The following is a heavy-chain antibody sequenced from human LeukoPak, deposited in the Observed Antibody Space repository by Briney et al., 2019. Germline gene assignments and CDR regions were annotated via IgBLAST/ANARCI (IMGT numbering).Heavy chain of an antibody. Sequence: GGSLRLSCAASGFTFSSYGMHWVRQAPGKGLEWVAVISYDGSNKYYADSVKGRFTISRDNSKNMLYLQMNSLRAEDTAVYYCAKDKSVVVVAAEYFQHWGQGTLVTVSS. J-gene: IGHJ1*01. CDR1: GFTFSSYG. D-gene: IGHD2-15*01. CDR3: AKDKSVVVVAAEYFQH. CDR2: ISYDGSNK. V-gene: IGHV3-30*18.